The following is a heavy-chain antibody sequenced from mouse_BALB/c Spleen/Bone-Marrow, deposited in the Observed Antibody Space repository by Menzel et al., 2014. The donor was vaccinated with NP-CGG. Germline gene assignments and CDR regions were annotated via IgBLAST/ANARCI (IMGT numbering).Heavy chain of an antibody. CDR3: TRGSYGSSQYYFDY. CDR1: GYTFTSFY. V-gene: IGHV1S81*02. CDR2: INPSNGGT. J-gene: IGHJ2*01. D-gene: IGHD1-1*01. Sequence: VQLQQSGAELVKPGASVKLSCKASGYTFTSFYMYWVKQRPGQGLEWIGGINPSNGGTNFNEKFKSKATLTLDESSSTAYMQLSSLTSEDSAVYYCTRGSYGSSQYYFDYWGQGTTLTVSS.